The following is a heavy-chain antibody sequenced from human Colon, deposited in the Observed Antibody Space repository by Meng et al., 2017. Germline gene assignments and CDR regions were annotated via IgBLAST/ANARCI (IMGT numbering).Heavy chain of an antibody. D-gene: IGHD4-17*01. CDR3: VRDRKHYGERGWFDP. V-gene: IGHV4-30-4*01. CDR2: FYFSGNT. J-gene: IGHJ5*02. Sequence: HVPLQESGPGLVKPSPTLSLTCTVSGDSISSGNHYWSWSRQHPGKGLEWIGYFYFSGNTYYNPSLKSRVTISVDTSKNQFSLNLRSVTAADTAVYYCVRDRKHYGERGWFDPWGQGTLVTVSS. CDR1: GDSISSGNHY.